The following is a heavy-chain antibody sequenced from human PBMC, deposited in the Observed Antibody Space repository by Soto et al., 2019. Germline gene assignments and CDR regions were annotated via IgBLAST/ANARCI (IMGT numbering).Heavy chain of an antibody. CDR3: ARDLSGDYGSLWFDP. CDR1: GLTFSSDA. D-gene: IGHD4-17*01. CDR2: ISYDGINI. J-gene: IGHJ5*02. Sequence: QVQLVESGGGVVQPGRSLRLSCAASGLTFSSDAMHWVRQAPGRGLELVAVISYDGINIHYADSVKGRFTISRDNSKTTLYLQMNSLRGEDTAVYYCARDLSGDYGSLWFDPWGQGTLVTVSS. V-gene: IGHV3-30-3*01.